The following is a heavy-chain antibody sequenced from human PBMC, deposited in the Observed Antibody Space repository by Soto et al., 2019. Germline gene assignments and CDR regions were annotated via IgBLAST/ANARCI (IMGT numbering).Heavy chain of an antibody. J-gene: IGHJ4*02. D-gene: IGHD5-18*01. CDR2: INADNGNT. Sequence: ASVKVSCKASGYTFTSYAMHWVRQAPGQRLEWMGWINADNGNTKYSQKFQGRVTITTDTSTSTAYMELRSLRSDDTAVYYCARDVGYGLIDYWGQGTLVTVSS. CDR3: ARDVGYGLIDY. V-gene: IGHV1-3*01. CDR1: GYTFTSYA.